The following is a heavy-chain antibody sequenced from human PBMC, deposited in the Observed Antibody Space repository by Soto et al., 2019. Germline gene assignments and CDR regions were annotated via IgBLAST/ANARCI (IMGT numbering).Heavy chain of an antibody. CDR1: GFTFSSYS. D-gene: IGHD4-4*01. J-gene: IGHJ6*02. V-gene: IGHV3-21*01. CDR2: ISSSSSYI. CDR3: ARDVPTVPYYYYYGMDV. Sequence: GGSLRLSCAASGFTFSSYSMNWVRQAPGKGLEWVSSISSSSSYIYYADSVKGRFTISRDNAKNSLYLQMNSLRAEDTAVYYCARDVPTVPYYYYYGMDVWGQGTTVTV.